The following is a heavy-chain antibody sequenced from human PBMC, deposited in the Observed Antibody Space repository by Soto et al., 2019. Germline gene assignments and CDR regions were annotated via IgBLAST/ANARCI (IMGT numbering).Heavy chain of an antibody. J-gene: IGHJ6*02. CDR1: GGTFSSYA. CDR2: IIPIFGTA. CDR3: ARDIAVAGTGTHYYYYGKDV. V-gene: IGHV1-69*01. Sequence: QVQLVQSGAEVKKPGSSVKVSCKASGGTFSSYAISWVRQAPGQGLEWMGGIIPIFGTANYAKKFQGRVTITTDEYTSTAYMELSSLRSEDTAVYYCARDIAVAGTGTHYYYYGKDVWGQGTTVTVSS. D-gene: IGHD6-19*01.